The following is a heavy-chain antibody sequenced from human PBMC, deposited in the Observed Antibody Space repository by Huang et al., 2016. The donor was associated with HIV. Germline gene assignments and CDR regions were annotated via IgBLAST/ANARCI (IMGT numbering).Heavy chain of an antibody. CDR1: GDSVSNHY. Sequence: QVQLQESGPGLVKPSETLSLACSVSGDSVSNHYWNWIRQTPGKGLEGIGSIYSRGTTIYNPSLKNRVSFSLDTSKNQFALNVTSVTAADTAVYYCARGFDILVDRFDFWGQGTLVTVSS. D-gene: IGHD3-9*01. J-gene: IGHJ4*02. CDR3: ARGFDILVDRFDF. V-gene: IGHV4-59*02. CDR2: IYSRGTT.